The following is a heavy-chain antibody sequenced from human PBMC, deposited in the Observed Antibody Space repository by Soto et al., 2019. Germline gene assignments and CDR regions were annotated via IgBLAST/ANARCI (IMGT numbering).Heavy chain of an antibody. D-gene: IGHD3-9*01. CDR2: ISAYNGNT. J-gene: IGHJ5*02. CDR1: GYTFTSYG. CDR3: ARDPSYYDILTGYPRGWFDP. Sequence: VKVSCKASGYTFTSYGSSWVRQAPGQGIEWMGWISAYNGNTNYAQKLQGRVTMTTDTSTSTAYMELRSLRSDDTAVYYCARDPSYYDILTGYPRGWFDPWGQGTLVTVSS. V-gene: IGHV1-18*01.